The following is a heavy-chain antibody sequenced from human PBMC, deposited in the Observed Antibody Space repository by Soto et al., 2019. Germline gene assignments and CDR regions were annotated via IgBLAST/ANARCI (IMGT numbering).Heavy chain of an antibody. D-gene: IGHD3-22*01. V-gene: IGHV3-11*01. Sequence: GGSLRLSCAASGFALSDYFMTWIRQAPGRGLEWISSISGTGGTIYYADSVKGRITVSRDNAKNSLYLQMNSVRAEDTAVYHCARVHRDTMIVVLRSPQLYFDLWGRGTLVTVS. CDR3: ARVHRDTMIVVLRSPQLYFDL. CDR2: ISGTGGTI. J-gene: IGHJ2*01. CDR1: GFALSDYF.